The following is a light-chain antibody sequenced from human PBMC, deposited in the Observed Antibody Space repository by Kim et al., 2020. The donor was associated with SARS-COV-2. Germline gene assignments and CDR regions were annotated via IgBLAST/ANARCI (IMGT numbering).Light chain of an antibody. CDR2: KAS. V-gene: IGKV1-5*03. CDR1: QSINNW. CDR3: QQYNSYSGT. J-gene: IGKJ1*01. Sequence: ASVGDRVSITCRASQSINNWLAWYQQKPGKAPKLLLYKASSLEGGVPSRFSGSGSGTEFTLTISSLQPDDFATYYCQQYNSYSGTFGQGTKVDIK.